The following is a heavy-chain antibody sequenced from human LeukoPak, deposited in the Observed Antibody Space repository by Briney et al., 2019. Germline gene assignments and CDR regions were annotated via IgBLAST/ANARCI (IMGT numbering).Heavy chain of an antibody. CDR3: ARVGYSSSS. V-gene: IGHV4-61*01. CDR1: GGSVSSGSYY. CDR2: IYYSGST. D-gene: IGHD6-13*01. J-gene: IGHJ4*02. Sequence: SETLSLTCTVSGGSVSSGSYYWSWIRQPPGKGLEWIGYIYYSGSTNCNPSLKSRVTISVDTSKNQFSLKLSSVTAADTAVYYCARVGYSSSSWGQGTLVAVSS.